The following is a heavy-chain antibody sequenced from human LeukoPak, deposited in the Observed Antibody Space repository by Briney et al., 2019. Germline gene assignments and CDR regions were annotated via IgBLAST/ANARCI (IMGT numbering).Heavy chain of an antibody. V-gene: IGHV3-30-3*01. CDR3: ARDPPGSSTEGAFDY. CDR1: GFTFSSYA. J-gene: IGHJ4*02. D-gene: IGHD6-6*01. CDR2: ISYDGSNK. Sequence: AGGSLRLSCAASGFTFSSYAMHWVRQAPGKGLEWVAVISYDGSNKYYADSVKGRFTISRDNSKNTLYLQMNSLRAEDTAVYYCARDPPGSSTEGAFDYWGQGTLVTVSS.